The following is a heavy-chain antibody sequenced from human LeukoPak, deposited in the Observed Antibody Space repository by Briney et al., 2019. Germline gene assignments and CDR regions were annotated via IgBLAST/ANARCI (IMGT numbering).Heavy chain of an antibody. CDR3: ARAGNWNDVGSWFDP. CDR1: GGSISSGTYY. CDR2: IYTSGST. V-gene: IGHV4-61*02. D-gene: IGHD1-1*01. Sequence: SQTLSLTCTVSGGSISSGTYYWSWIRQPAGKGLEWIGRIYTSGSTKYNPSLKSRVTISVDTSKNQFSLKLSSVTAAGTAVYYCARAGNWNDVGSWFDPWGQGTLVTVSS. J-gene: IGHJ5*02.